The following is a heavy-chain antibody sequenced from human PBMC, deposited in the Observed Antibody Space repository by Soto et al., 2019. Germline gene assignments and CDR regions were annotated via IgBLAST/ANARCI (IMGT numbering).Heavy chain of an antibody. Sequence: RLSCAASGFTFSSYAMSWVLQAPGKGLEWVSAMSCSGCSTYYADSVKGRFTISRDNSKIPRYLQMNSLRAEDTAVYQCTKRNYGWGSEVWFAPRRQRTLVPVSS. CDR3: TKRNYGWGSEVWFAP. J-gene: IGHJ5*02. V-gene: IGHV3-23*01. D-gene: IGHD3-10*01. CDR1: GFTFSSYA. CDR2: MSCSGCST.